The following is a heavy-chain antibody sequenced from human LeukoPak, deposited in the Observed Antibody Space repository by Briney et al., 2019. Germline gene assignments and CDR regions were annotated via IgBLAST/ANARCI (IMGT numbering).Heavy chain of an antibody. D-gene: IGHD3-3*01. V-gene: IGHV3-30*02. CDR1: GFTFCSYG. J-gene: IGHJ3*02. Sequence: PGGALRLSCAASGFTFCSYGMQRVRQAPGKRLEWVAFMRYDGRNKYYADSVKGRFNISRDNSKNTLYLQMNSLRAEDTAVYYCAKDHVRLLERGAFDIWGQGTMVTVSS. CDR3: AKDHVRLLERGAFDI. CDR2: MRYDGRNK.